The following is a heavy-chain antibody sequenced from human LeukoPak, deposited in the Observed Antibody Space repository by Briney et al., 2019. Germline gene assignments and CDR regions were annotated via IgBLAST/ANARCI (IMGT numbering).Heavy chain of an antibody. CDR1: GFTVSSNY. CDR3: ARANGGNLPLDY. V-gene: IGHV3-53*01. CDR2: IYSDGST. J-gene: IGHJ4*02. D-gene: IGHD4-23*01. Sequence: PGGSLRLSCAASGFTVSSNYMSWVRQAPGKGLEWVSLIYSDGSTYYADSVKGRFTISRDNSKNTLYLQMNSLRAEDTAVYYCARANGGNLPLDYWGQGTLVTVSS.